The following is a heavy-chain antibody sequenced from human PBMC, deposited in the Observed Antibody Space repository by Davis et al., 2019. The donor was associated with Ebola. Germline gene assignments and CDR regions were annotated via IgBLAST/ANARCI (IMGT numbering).Heavy chain of an antibody. CDR1: GYTFTSYG. CDR3: ARDGGHPLAYSSSSVD. J-gene: IGHJ4*02. V-gene: IGHV1-18*04. Sequence: ASVKVSCKASGYTFTSYGISWVRQAPGQGLEWMGWISAYNGNTNYAQKLQGRVTMTTDTSTSTAYMELRSLRSDDTAVYYCARDGGHPLAYSSSSVDWGQGTLVTVSS. D-gene: IGHD6-6*01. CDR2: ISAYNGNT.